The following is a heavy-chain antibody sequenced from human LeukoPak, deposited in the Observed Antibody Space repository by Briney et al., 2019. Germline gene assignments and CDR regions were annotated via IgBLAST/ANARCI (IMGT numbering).Heavy chain of an antibody. CDR2: LNLKSGRT. J-gene: IGHJ4*02. V-gene: IGHV1-8*01. Sequence: ASVKVSCKASGYTFTSYDINWVRQATGPGLEWMGWLNLKSGRTGNVQKFQGRVRMTRNTSISTAYMELSSLRSEDTDVYYCARGNEAGLWLLPGYWGQGTLVTVSS. CDR1: GYTFTSYD. D-gene: IGHD3-22*01. CDR3: ARGNEAGLWLLPGY.